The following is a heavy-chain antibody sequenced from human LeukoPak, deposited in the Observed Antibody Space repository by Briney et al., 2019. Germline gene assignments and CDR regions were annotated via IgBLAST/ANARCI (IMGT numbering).Heavy chain of an antibody. CDR2: ISSDGSST. Sequence: GGSLRLSCAASGFTFSSYWMHWVRQVPGKGLVWVSRISSDGSSTTYADSVRGRFTISRDNAMNMLYLQMSSLRAEDTAVYYCTRFSMARGLKDYMDVWGEGTTVTLSS. V-gene: IGHV3-74*01. J-gene: IGHJ6*03. CDR1: GFTFSSYW. CDR3: TRFSMARGLKDYMDV. D-gene: IGHD3-10*01.